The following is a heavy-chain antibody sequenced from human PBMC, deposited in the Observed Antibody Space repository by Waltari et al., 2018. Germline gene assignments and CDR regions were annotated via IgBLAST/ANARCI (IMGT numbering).Heavy chain of an antibody. CDR1: GGSISSYY. D-gene: IGHD5-18*01. V-gene: IGHV4-59*01. Sequence: QVQLQESGPGLVKPSETLSLTCTVSGGSISSYYWSWIRQPPGKGLEWIGYIYYSGSTTYNPSLKSRVTISVDTSKNQFSLKLSSVTAADTAVYYCARDTGYSYGIDYWGQGTLVTVSS. CDR3: ARDTGYSYGIDY. CDR2: IYYSGST. J-gene: IGHJ4*02.